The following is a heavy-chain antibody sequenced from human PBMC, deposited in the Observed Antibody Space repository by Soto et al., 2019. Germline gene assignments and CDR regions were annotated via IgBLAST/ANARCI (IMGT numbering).Heavy chain of an antibody. CDR1: GDSITSGDNY. Sequence: SETLSLTCAVSGDSITSGDNYWSWIRQPPGKGLEWIGYIYHSGHTYYNPSLKSRLTISVDTSKNHFSLKLSSVTAADTAVYFCTRTYGSGGGRRLLDSWGKGALVPVSS. D-gene: IGHD2-15*01. V-gene: IGHV4-30-4*01. CDR3: TRTYGSGGGRRLLDS. J-gene: IGHJ4*02. CDR2: IYHSGHT.